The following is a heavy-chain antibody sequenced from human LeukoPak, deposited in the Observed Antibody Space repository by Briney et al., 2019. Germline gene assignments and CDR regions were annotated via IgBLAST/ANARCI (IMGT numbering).Heavy chain of an antibody. Sequence: PGGSLRLSCAASGFTFSSYAMSLVRQAPGKGLEWVSAISGSGGSTYYADSVKGRFTISRDNSKNTLYLQMNSLRAEDTAVYYCAKLRYGSGWYNYWGQGTLVTVSS. J-gene: IGHJ4*02. CDR1: GFTFSSYA. CDR2: ISGSGGST. D-gene: IGHD6-19*01. V-gene: IGHV3-23*01. CDR3: AKLRYGSGWYNY.